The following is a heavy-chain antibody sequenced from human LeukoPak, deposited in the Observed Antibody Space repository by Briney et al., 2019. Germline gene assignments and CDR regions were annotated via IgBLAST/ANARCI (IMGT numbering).Heavy chain of an antibody. CDR1: GYSFTSYW. D-gene: IGHD3-3*01. CDR3: ARHLSVDFWSGYTYYYYYYMDV. Sequence: GESLKISCKGSGYSFTSYWIGWVRQMPGKGLEWMGIIYPGDSDTGYSPSFQGQVTISADKSISTAYLQWNSLKASDTAMYYCARHLSVDFWSGYTYYYYYYMDVWGKGTTVTVSS. CDR2: IYPGDSDT. V-gene: IGHV5-51*01. J-gene: IGHJ6*03.